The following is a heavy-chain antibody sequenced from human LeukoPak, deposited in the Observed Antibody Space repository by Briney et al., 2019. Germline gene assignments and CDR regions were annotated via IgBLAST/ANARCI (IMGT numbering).Heavy chain of an antibody. D-gene: IGHD6-6*01. J-gene: IGHJ4*02. Sequence: PGGSLRLSCAASGFTFGRYAMSWVRQAPGKGLEWISAITDSGDDTYYADSVKGRFTISRDNSKNTLDLQMNSLRAEGTAVYYCAKGSAAARPYYFDFWGQGTLATVSS. V-gene: IGHV3-23*01. CDR2: ITDSGDDT. CDR1: GFTFGRYA. CDR3: AKGSAAARPYYFDF.